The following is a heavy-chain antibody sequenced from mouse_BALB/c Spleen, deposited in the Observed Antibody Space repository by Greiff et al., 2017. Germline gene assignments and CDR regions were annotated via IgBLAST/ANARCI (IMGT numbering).Heavy chain of an antibody. CDR2: IRNKANGYTT. V-gene: IGHV7-3*02. Sequence: EVQLQESGGGLVQPGGSLRLSCATSGFTFTDYYMSWVRQPPGKALEWLGFIRNKANGYTTEYSASVKGRFTISRDNSQSILYLQMNTLRAEDSATYYCARDRGSSPAWFAYWGQGTLVTVSA. J-gene: IGHJ3*01. CDR3: ARDRGSSPAWFAY. CDR1: GFTFTDYY. D-gene: IGHD1-1*01.